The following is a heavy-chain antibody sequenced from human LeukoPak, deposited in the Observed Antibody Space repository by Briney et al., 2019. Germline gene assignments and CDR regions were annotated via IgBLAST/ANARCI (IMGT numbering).Heavy chain of an antibody. V-gene: IGHV3-21*01. CDR1: GFTFSSYM. Sequence: GGSLRLSCAASGFTFSSYMMNWVRQAPGKGLEWVSSINSGSTYTYYTESVKGRFAVSRDNAKNTLFLQMNSLRAEDTAIYYCARSLTTLTYEGYWGQGTLVTVSS. CDR3: ARSLTTLTYEGY. CDR2: INSGSTYT. D-gene: IGHD1-1*01. J-gene: IGHJ4*02.